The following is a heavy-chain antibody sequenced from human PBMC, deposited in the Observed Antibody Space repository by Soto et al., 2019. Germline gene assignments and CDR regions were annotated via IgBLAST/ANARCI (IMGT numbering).Heavy chain of an antibody. CDR1: GGSISSYY. D-gene: IGHD6-19*01. CDR3: ARDRIAVAGFYYYYGMDV. CDR2: IYYSGST. V-gene: IGHV4-59*12. Sequence: PSETLSLTCTVSGGSISSYYWSWIRQPPGKGLEWIGYIYYSGSTNYNPSLKSRVTISVDTSKNQFSLKLNSVTAADTAVYYCARDRIAVAGFYYYYGMDVWGQGTTVTVSS. J-gene: IGHJ6*02.